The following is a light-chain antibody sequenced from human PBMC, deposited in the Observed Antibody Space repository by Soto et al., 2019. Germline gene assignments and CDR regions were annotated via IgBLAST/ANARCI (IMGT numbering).Light chain of an antibody. J-gene: IGKJ5*01. Sequence: EIVLTQSPATLSFSPGERATLSCRASQSVRTYLAWYQQKPGQAPRLLISDASNRATGIPARFSGSGSGTDFTLTISSLEPEDFAVYYCQQRSNWPITFGQGTRLEIK. CDR1: QSVRTY. CDR3: QQRSNWPIT. CDR2: DAS. V-gene: IGKV3-11*01.